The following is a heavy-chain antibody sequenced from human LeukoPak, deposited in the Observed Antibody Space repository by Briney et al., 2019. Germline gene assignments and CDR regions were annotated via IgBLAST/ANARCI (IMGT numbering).Heavy chain of an antibody. CDR3: ARGHGDSSGYYYFQH. J-gene: IGHJ1*01. D-gene: IGHD3-22*01. Sequence: SETPSLTCAVYGGSFSGYYWSWIRQPPGKGLEWIGEINHSGSTNYNPSLKSRVTISVDTSKNQFSLKLSSVTAADTAVYYCARGHGDSSGYYYFQHWGQGTLVTVSS. CDR2: INHSGST. V-gene: IGHV4-34*01. CDR1: GGSFSGYY.